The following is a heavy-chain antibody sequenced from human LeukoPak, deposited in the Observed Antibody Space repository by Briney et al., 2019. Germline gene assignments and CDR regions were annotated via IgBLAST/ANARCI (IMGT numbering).Heavy chain of an antibody. J-gene: IGHJ6*02. D-gene: IGHD6-13*01. V-gene: IGHV3-23*01. Sequence: GGSLRLSCAASGFTFSSSEMNWVREAPGRGLEWVSVIRVSGGSTFFADSVKGRFTIYRESYKHTLFLQMNSLRAEDTAVYYCPRVGAAADLDSFYGMDVWGHGTTVTVSS. CDR2: IRVSGGST. CDR1: GFTFSSSE. CDR3: PRVGAAADLDSFYGMDV.